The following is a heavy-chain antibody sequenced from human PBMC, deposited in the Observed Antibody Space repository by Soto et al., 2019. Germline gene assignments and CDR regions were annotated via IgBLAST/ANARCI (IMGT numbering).Heavy chain of an antibody. V-gene: IGHV1-18*01. J-gene: IGHJ5*02. CDR3: ARDLYGYCSSTSCYGVWFDP. CDR2: ISAYNGNT. CDR1: GXTFTSYG. D-gene: IGHD2-2*03. Sequence: NLSSSASGXTFTSYGISWVRQAPGQGLEWMGWISAYNGNTNYAQKLQGRVTMTTDTSTSTAYMELRSLRSDDTAVYYCARDLYGYCSSTSCYGVWFDPWGQGTLVTSPQ.